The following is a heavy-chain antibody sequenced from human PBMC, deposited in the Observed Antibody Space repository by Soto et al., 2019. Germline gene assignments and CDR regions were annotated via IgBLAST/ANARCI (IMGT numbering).Heavy chain of an antibody. D-gene: IGHD3-16*01. CDR2: IYSGGST. V-gene: IGHV3-53*01. Sequence: GGSLRLSCAAAGFTVSSNYMSWVRQAPGKGLEWVSVIYSGGSTYYADSVEGRFTISRDISRNTLYLQMNSLRAEDTAVYYCASAGGIGETSSDYWGQGTQVTVSS. CDR3: ASAGGIGETSSDY. CDR1: GFTVSSNY. J-gene: IGHJ4*02.